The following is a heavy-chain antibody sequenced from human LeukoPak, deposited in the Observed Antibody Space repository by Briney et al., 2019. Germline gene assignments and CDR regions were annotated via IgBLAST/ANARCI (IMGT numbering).Heavy chain of an antibody. Sequence: PGGSLRLSCAASGFTFSSYEMNWVRQAPGKGLEWVSSISSSSSYIYYADSVKGRFTISRDNAKNSLYLQMNSLRAEDTAVYYCAKDGGADTDYYYYMDVWGKGTTVTVSS. J-gene: IGHJ6*03. CDR3: AKDGGADTDYYYYMDV. CDR1: GFTFSSYE. D-gene: IGHD2-15*01. CDR2: ISSSSSYI. V-gene: IGHV3-21*04.